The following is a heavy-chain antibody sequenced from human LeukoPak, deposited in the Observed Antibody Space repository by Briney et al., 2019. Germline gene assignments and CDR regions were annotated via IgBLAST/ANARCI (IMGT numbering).Heavy chain of an antibody. CDR1: GGSFSGYY. D-gene: IGHD3-3*01. CDR3: ARDRFLEWSFDP. J-gene: IGHJ5*02. CDR2: IYYSGST. V-gene: IGHV4-31*11. Sequence: SETLSLTCAVSGGSFSGYYWSWIRQHPGKGLEWIGYIYYSGSTYYNPSLKSRVTISVDTSKNQFSLKLSSVTAADTAVYYCARDRFLEWSFDPWGQGTLVTVSS.